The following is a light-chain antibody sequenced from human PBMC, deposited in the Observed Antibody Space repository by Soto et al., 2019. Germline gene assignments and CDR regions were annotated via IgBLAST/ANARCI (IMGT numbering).Light chain of an antibody. CDR1: QSLLHSNGYNY. J-gene: IGKJ5*01. V-gene: IGKV2-28*01. Sequence: DIVMAQCPLSLPVTPGEPASISCRSSQSLLHSNGYNYLDWYLQKPGQSPQLLIYLGSNRASGVPDRFSGSGSGTDFTLKISRVEAEDVGFYYCMQALQTPPSFGQGTRLEIK. CDR3: MQALQTPPS. CDR2: LGS.